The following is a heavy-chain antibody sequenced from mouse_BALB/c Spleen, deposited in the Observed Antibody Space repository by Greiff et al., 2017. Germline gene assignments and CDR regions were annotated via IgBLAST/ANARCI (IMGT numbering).Heavy chain of an antibody. D-gene: IGHD2-3*01. Sequence: VQLQQSGAELVRPGASVTLSCKASGYTFTDYEMHWVKQTPVHGLEWIGAIDPETGGTAYNQKFKGKATLTADKSSSTAYMELRSLTSEDSAVYYCTYDGYYVDFDYWGQGTTLTVSS. CDR3: TYDGYYVDFDY. CDR2: IDPETGGT. CDR1: GYTFTDYE. V-gene: IGHV1-15*01. J-gene: IGHJ2*01.